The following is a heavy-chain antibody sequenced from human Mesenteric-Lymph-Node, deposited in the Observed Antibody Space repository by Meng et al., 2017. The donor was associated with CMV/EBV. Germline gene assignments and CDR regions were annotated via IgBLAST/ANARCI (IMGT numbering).Heavy chain of an antibody. Sequence: SVKVSCKASGGTFSSYAISWVRQAPGQGLEWMGGIIPIFGTANYAQTFQGRVTITTDESTSTAYMELSSLRSEDTAVYYCASVSVKQHRYFDYWGQGTLVTVSS. D-gene: IGHD6-13*01. CDR2: IIPIFGTA. J-gene: IGHJ4*02. CDR3: ASVSVKQHRYFDY. V-gene: IGHV1-69*05. CDR1: GGTFSSYA.